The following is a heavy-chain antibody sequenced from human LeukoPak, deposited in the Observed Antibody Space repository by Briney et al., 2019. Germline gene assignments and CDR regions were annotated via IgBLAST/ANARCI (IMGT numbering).Heavy chain of an antibody. D-gene: IGHD4-17*01. CDR1: GGTFKNYH. Sequence: ASVKVSCKVFGGTFKNYHITWVRQAPGEGLEWMGWISAYDRNTNYAQKFQGRVTMTTDTSTSTAYMELRSLRSDDTAVYYCAKTTVTSEEYSYYYMDVWGKGTTVTVSS. CDR2: ISAYDRNT. CDR3: AKTTVTSEEYSYYYMDV. V-gene: IGHV1-18*01. J-gene: IGHJ6*03.